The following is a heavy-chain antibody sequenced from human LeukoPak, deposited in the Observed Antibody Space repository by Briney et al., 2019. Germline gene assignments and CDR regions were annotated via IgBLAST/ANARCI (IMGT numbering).Heavy chain of an antibody. Sequence: PGGSLRLSCLPSGFTFDDYAMHWVRQAPGKGLEWVAGMIWNSGSIGYADSVKGRSTLSRDNAKNSLYLQMNSLRAEDTAVYYCARVGSCPRAFDIWGEKTMLPVSS. CDR2: MIWNSGSI. J-gene: IGHJ3*02. D-gene: IGHD3-10*01. CDR3: ARVGSCPRAFDI. V-gene: IGHV3-9*01. CDR1: GFTFDDYA.